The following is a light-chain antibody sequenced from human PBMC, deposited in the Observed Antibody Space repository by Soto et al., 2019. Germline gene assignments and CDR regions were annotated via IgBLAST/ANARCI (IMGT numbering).Light chain of an antibody. Sequence: EIVLTQSPGTLSLSPGERATLSCRASQSISNYLAWYQHKPGQAPRLLISDASKRASGVPARFSGSGSGTDFTLTISSLEPEDFAVYYCQQRSQWPPLTFGGGTTVEL. CDR2: DAS. V-gene: IGKV3-11*01. CDR1: QSISNY. J-gene: IGKJ4*01. CDR3: QQRSQWPPLT.